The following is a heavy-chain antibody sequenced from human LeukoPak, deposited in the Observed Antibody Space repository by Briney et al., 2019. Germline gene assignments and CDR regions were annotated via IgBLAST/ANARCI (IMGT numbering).Heavy chain of an antibody. D-gene: IGHD3/OR15-3a*01. J-gene: IGHJ4*02. V-gene: IGHV4-59*08. CDR1: GGSISNYY. Sequence: SETLSLTCTVSGGSISNYYWSWIRQPPGKGLEWIGYIYYSGSTNYNPSLKSRVTISVDTSKNQFSLKLTSVTAADTAVYYCARQTGSGLFILPGGQGTLVTVSS. CDR3: ARQTGSGLFILP. CDR2: IYYSGST.